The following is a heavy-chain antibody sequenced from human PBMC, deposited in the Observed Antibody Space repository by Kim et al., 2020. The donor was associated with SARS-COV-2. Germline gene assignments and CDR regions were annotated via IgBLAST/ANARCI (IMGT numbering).Heavy chain of an antibody. D-gene: IGHD2-15*01. CDR3: AKNIAPGGRGNAMDV. Sequence: DSGKGRFTMSRDTADNTMSLQMNSLRAEDTAIYYCAKNIAPGGRGNAMDVWGQGATVIVSS. V-gene: IGHV3-23*01. J-gene: IGHJ6*02.